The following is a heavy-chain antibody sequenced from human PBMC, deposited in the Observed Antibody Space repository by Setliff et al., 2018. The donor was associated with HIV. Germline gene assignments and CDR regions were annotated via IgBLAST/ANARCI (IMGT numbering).Heavy chain of an antibody. CDR1: TGSISRYY. D-gene: IGHD5-18*01. J-gene: IGHJ3*02. CDR2: IYYSGST. Sequence: SETLSLTCTFSTGSISRYYWNWIRQPPGKGLEWIGYIYYSGSTNYNPSLKSRVTIPLGTSKNQFSLNLSSVTAADTAVYYCARANSIKGYSYGPDAFDIWGQGTMVTVSS. V-gene: IGHV4-59*01. CDR3: ARANSIKGYSYGPDAFDI.